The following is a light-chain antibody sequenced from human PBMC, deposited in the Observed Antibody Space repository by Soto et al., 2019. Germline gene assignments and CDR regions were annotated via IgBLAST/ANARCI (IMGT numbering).Light chain of an antibody. CDR2: AAS. J-gene: IGKJ3*01. CDR1: QGISSY. V-gene: IGKV1-8*01. CDR3: QQYYSYPPL. Sequence: AIRITQSPSSFSASTGDRVTITCRASQGISSYLAWYQQKPGKAPKLLIYAASTLQSGVPSRFRGSGSGTDFTLTISCLQSEDFETYYCQQYYSYPPLFGPGTKVDIK.